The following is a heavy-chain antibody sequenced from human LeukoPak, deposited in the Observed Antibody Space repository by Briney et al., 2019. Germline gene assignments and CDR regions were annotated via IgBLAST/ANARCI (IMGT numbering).Heavy chain of an antibody. D-gene: IGHD6-13*01. CDR1: GNSVASYW. CDR2: IYPDDSDT. CDR3: ARRIAGSGSDY. Sequence: GESLKISCKGSGNSVASYWIGWVRQMPGKGLEWMGIIYPDDSDTRYSPSFQGQVTISADKSISTAYLQWSSLKASDTAMYYCARRIAGSGSDYWGQGTLVTVSS. V-gene: IGHV5-51*01. J-gene: IGHJ4*02.